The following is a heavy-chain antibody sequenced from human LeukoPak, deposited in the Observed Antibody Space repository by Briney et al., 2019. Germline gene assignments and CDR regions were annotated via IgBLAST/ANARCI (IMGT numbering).Heavy chain of an antibody. J-gene: IGHJ2*01. D-gene: IGHD3-22*01. CDR1: GGSMSNYY. CDR3: ARDWDYYDSSGATGYFDL. Sequence: SETLSLTCTVSGGSMSNYYWSWIRQPPGKGLDWIGYIYYRGSTNYNPSLKSRVTISLDTSKNQFSLKMSSVTAADTAVYYCARDWDYYDSSGATGYFDLWGRGTLVTVSS. V-gene: IGHV4-59*01. CDR2: IYYRGST.